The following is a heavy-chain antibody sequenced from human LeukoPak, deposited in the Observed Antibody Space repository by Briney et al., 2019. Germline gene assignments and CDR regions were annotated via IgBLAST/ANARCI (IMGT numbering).Heavy chain of an antibody. Sequence: GGSMSLSCAPSGFTSSILAVGWVRPPPGGWREWVSGIGGSGGSTYYADSVKGRFTISRDNSKNTLYLQLNSLRAEDTAVYYCAKRITVSYFNDYWGQGTLVTVSS. J-gene: IGHJ4*02. CDR3: AKRITVSYFNDY. CDR1: GFTSSILA. CDR2: IGGSGGST. V-gene: IGHV3-23*01. D-gene: IGHD4-17*01.